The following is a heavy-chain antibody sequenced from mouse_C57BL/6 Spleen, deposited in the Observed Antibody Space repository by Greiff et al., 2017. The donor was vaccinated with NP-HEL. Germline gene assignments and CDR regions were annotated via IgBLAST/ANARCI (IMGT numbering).Heavy chain of an antibody. Sequence: EVQLQESEGGLVQPGSSMKLSCTASGFTFSDYYMAWVRQVPEKGLEWVANINYDGSSTYYLDSLKSRFNISRDNAKNILYLQMSSLKSEDTATYYCARERGYYVGYYAMDDWGQGTSVTVSS. V-gene: IGHV5-16*01. CDR1: GFTFSDYY. D-gene: IGHD2-3*01. CDR2: INYDGSST. J-gene: IGHJ4*01. CDR3: ARERGYYVGYYAMDD.